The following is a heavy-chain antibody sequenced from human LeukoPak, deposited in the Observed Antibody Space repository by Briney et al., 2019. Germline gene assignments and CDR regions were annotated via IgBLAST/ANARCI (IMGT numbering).Heavy chain of an antibody. CDR3: ARLRSGDAFDI. CDR2: IKQDGSEK. V-gene: IGHV3-7*01. D-gene: IGHD2-15*01. CDR1: GFTCSSYW. J-gene: IGHJ3*02. Sequence: GGSLGLSCAASGFTCSSYWMSWVRQAPGKGLEWVANIKQDGSEKYYVDSVKGRFTISRDNAKNSLYLQMNSLRVEDTAVYYCARLRSGDAFDIWGQGTMVTVSS.